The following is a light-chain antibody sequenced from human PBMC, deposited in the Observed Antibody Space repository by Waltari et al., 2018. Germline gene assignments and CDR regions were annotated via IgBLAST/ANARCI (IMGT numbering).Light chain of an antibody. Sequence: EIMLTQSPGTLSLSPGERATPSFRASQIISRALAWYQQKPGQAPRLLIYDVSTRASGIPDRFSGRGSGTDFSLTISRLEPEDFSVYYIQHYVGLPVTFGQGTKLEFK. J-gene: IGKJ1*01. CDR3: QHYVGLPVT. V-gene: IGKV3-20*01. CDR1: QIISRA. CDR2: DVS.